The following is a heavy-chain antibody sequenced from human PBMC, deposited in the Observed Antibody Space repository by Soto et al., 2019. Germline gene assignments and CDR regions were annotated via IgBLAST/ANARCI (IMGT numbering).Heavy chain of an antibody. V-gene: IGHV1-18*01. CDR3: ARERSSGWPPDAFDI. J-gene: IGHJ3*02. Sequence: QVQLVQSGAEVKKPGASVKVSCKASGYTFTSYGISWVRQAPGQGLEWMGWISAYNGNTNYAQKLQGRVTMTTDTSXXTAYMELRSLRSDDTAVYYCARERSSGWPPDAFDIWGQGTMVTVSS. D-gene: IGHD6-19*01. CDR1: GYTFTSYG. CDR2: ISAYNGNT.